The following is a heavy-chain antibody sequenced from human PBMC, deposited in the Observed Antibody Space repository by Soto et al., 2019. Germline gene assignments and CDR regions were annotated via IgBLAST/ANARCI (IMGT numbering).Heavy chain of an antibody. D-gene: IGHD4-17*01. CDR3: AQDHRPYGGIYYYYGMDV. CDR2: FDPEDGET. V-gene: IGHV1-24*01. Sequence: QVQLVQSGAEVKKPGASVKVSCKVSGDTLTELSMHWVRQAPGKGLEWMGGFDPEDGETIYAQKFQGRVTMTEDTSTDTAYMELSSLRSEDTAVYYCAQDHRPYGGIYYYYGMDVWGQGTTVTVSS. J-gene: IGHJ6*02. CDR1: GDTLTELS.